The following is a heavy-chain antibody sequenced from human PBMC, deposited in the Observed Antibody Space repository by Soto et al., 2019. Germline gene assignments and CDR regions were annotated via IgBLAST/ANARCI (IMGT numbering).Heavy chain of an antibody. CDR1: GRAFSTTY. V-gene: IGHV1-46*04. Sequence: QVHLVQSGAEVMKPGASVKVSCRAAGRAFSTTYIHWVRQAPGQGLEWMGIINPSGGSRSYSQTLQGRVIMTGDTSTVYMELSSLTFEDTAVYYCAGGTLWFGEFSQFDPWGQGTLVTVSS. J-gene: IGHJ5*02. CDR3: AGGTLWFGEFSQFDP. D-gene: IGHD3-10*01. CDR2: INPSGGSR.